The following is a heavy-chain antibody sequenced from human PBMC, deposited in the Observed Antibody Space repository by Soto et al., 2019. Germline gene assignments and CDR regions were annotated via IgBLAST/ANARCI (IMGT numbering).Heavy chain of an antibody. J-gene: IGHJ4*02. CDR2: IYYSAST. CDR3: ARGPSGDKVHY. CDR1: GGSISSYY. V-gene: IGHV4-59*08. D-gene: IGHD7-27*01. Sequence: PSETLSLTCTVSGGSISSYYWSWIRQPPGKGLEWIGYIYYSASTNYSPSLKSRVTISVDTSKNHFSLTLSSVTAADTAVYYCARGPSGDKVHYWGQGALVTVSS.